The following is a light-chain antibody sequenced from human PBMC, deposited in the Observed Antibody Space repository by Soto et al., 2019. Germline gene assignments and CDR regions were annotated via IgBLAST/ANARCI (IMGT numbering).Light chain of an antibody. CDR1: QSVLYSSNNKNY. Sequence: DIVMTQSPDSLAVSLGERATINCKSSQSVLYSSNNKNYLAWYQQKPGQPPKLIIYWASTRESGVHDRFSGSGSGTDFTLTISSLQAEDVAVYYCQQYYSTPPYTFGQGTKLEIK. CDR2: WAS. J-gene: IGKJ2*01. CDR3: QQYYSTPPYT. V-gene: IGKV4-1*01.